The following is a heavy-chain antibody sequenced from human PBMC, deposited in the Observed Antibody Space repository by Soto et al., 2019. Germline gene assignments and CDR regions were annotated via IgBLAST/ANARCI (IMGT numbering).Heavy chain of an antibody. V-gene: IGHV4-59*01. J-gene: IGHJ4*02. D-gene: IGHD3-22*01. CDR3: ARSGYSFDY. CDR1: GVSISSYS. CDR2: IYYSGST. Sequence: PSETLSLTCTVSGVSISSYSWSWIRQPPGKGLEWIADIYYSGSTNFNPSLKSRVTISVDTSKNQFSLKLSSVTPADTAMYYCARSGYSFDYWGQGTLVTVSS.